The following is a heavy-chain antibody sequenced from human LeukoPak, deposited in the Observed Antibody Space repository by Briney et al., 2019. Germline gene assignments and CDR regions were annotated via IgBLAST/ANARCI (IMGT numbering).Heavy chain of an antibody. CDR1: GFTFSNYE. CDR3: ARMFEF. J-gene: IGHJ4*02. Sequence: PGGSLRLSCVASGFTFSNYEMNWVRQAPGKGLEWVSYISSSGSTTYYADSVKGRFTISRDNAKNSLFLQMNSLRAEDTAVYFCARMFEFWGQGTLVTVSP. CDR2: ISSSGSTT. V-gene: IGHV3-48*03.